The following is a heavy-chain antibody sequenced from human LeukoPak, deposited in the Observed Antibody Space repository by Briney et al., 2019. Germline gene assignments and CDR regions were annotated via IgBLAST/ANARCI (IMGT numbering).Heavy chain of an antibody. V-gene: IGHV3-43*01. Sequence: GGSLRLSCAASGFTFDDYTMHWVRQAPGKGLEWVSLISWDGGSTYYADSVKGRFTISRDNAKNSLYLQMNSLRADDTAVYYCARDPQGDYYMDVWGKGTTVTVSS. CDR2: ISWDGGST. D-gene: IGHD3-16*01. CDR1: GFTFDDYT. J-gene: IGHJ6*03. CDR3: ARDPQGDYYMDV.